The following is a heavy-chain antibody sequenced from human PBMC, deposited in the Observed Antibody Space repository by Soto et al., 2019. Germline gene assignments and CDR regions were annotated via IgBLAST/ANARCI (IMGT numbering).Heavy chain of an antibody. CDR2: IIPIFGTA. V-gene: IGHV1-69*01. Sequence: QVQLVQSGAEVKKPGSSVKVSCKASGGTFSSYAISWVRQAPGQGLEWMGGIIPIFGTANYAQKFQGRVTITADESTSSAYIELRSLGSEDTAVYYCARVIVGAGHFDYCGQGTLETVST. CDR1: GGTFSSYA. D-gene: IGHD1-26*01. CDR3: ARVIVGAGHFDY. J-gene: IGHJ4*02.